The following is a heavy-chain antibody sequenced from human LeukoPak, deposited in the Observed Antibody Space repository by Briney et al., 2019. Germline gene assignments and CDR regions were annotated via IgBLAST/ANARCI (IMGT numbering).Heavy chain of an antibody. Sequence: GGSLRLSCAASGFTFSSYAMYWVRQAPGKGLEWVSTIRGSGGTTYYADSVKGRFTISRDNSKNTLYLQMNSLRAEDTAVYYCAKVGPRTWIQLWFEYWGQGTLVTVSS. CDR1: GFTFSSYA. V-gene: IGHV3-23*01. J-gene: IGHJ4*02. D-gene: IGHD5-18*01. CDR2: IRGSGGTT. CDR3: AKVGPRTWIQLWFEY.